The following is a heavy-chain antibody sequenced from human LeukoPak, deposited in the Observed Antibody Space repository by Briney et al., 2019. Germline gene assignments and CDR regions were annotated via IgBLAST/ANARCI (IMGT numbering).Heavy chain of an antibody. CDR2: INWNGGST. D-gene: IGHD2-8*01. V-gene: IGHV3-20*04. J-gene: IGHJ4*02. CDR3: TKEEWWRQDY. Sequence: RPGGSLRLSCAASGFTFDDYGMSWVRQAPGKGLEWVSGINWNGGSTGYADSVKGRFTISRDNAKNSVYLHLNSLRAEDTAVYFCTKEEWWRQDYWGQGSLVTVSS. CDR1: GFTFDDYG.